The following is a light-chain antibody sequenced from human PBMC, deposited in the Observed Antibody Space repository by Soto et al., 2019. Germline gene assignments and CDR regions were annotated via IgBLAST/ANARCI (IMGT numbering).Light chain of an antibody. CDR2: EVT. CDR3: SSYAGNNNFCV. CDR1: SSDVGGYDY. Sequence: QSVLTQPASASRFPGQAVPIFSIRTSSDVGGYDYVSWYQQHPGKAPKLIISEVTKRPSGVPDRFSGSKSGNTASLTVSGLQAEDEADYYCSSYAGNNNFCVFGTGTKVTVL. V-gene: IGLV2-8*02. J-gene: IGLJ1*01.